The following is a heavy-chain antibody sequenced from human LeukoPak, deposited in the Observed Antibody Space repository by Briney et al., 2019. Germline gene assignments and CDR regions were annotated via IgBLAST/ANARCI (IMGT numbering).Heavy chain of an antibody. V-gene: IGHV4-34*01. Sequence: PSETLSLTCAVYGGSFSGYYWSWIRQPPGKGLEWIGEINHSGSTNYNPSLKSRVTISVDTSKNQFSLKLSSVTAADTAVYYWARAKRGVMVRGVIMGPNWFDPWGQGTLVTVSS. CDR3: ARAKRGVMVRGVIMGPNWFDP. J-gene: IGHJ5*02. D-gene: IGHD3-10*01. CDR1: GGSFSGYY. CDR2: INHSGST.